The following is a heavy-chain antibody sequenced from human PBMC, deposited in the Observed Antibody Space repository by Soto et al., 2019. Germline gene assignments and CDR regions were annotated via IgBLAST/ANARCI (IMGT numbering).Heavy chain of an antibody. J-gene: IGHJ2*01. Sequence: EVQLLESGGGLVQPGGSLRLSCVASGITFSNYVMTWVRQAPGKGLEWVSSISGSGGSTFYADSVKGRFTISRDNSKNTMYRTRNSLRPADTALYYCAKVPRSSWAWYFDPWGRGSLVTFSS. CDR1: GITFSNYV. CDR3: AKVPRSSWAWYFDP. V-gene: IGHV3-23*01. CDR2: ISGSGGST. D-gene: IGHD6-13*01.